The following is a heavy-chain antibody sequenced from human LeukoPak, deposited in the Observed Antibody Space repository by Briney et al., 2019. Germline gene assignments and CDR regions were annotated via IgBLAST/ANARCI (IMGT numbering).Heavy chain of an antibody. CDR1: GFTFSSYA. D-gene: IGHD3-10*01. V-gene: IGHV3-30*04. Sequence: GGSLRLSCAASGFTFSSYAMHWVRQAPGKGLEWVAVISYDGSNKYYADSVKGRFTISRDNSKNTLYLQMNSLRAEDTAVYYCARYGSGTGSGFDYWGQGTLVTVSS. J-gene: IGHJ4*02. CDR2: ISYDGSNK. CDR3: ARYGSGTGSGFDY.